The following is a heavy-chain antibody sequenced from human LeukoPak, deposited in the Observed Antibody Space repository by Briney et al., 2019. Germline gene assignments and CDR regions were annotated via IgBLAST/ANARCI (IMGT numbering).Heavy chain of an antibody. D-gene: IGHD4-17*01. CDR1: GYTFTNYG. J-gene: IGHJ4*02. CDR2: ISAYNGST. V-gene: IGHV1-18*01. Sequence: RASVKVSCKGSGYTFTNYGISWVRQAPGQGLEWMAWISAYNGSTNYAQKLQGRVIMTTDTSTSTAYMGLRSLRSDDTAVYYCATDPTAWDYWGQGTLVTVSS. CDR3: ATDPTAWDY.